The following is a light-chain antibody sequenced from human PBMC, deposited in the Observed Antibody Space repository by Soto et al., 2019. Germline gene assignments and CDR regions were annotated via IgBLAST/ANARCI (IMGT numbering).Light chain of an antibody. CDR1: QTISSC. CDR3: QQRRHWPPALS. CDR2: KAS. V-gene: IGKV1-5*03. J-gene: IGKJ4*01. Sequence: DIQMTQSPSTLSGSVGDRVTITCRASQTISSCMAWYQQKPGKAPKLLIYKASTLKSGVPSRFSGSGSGTEFTLTISSLQPEDFATDYCQQRRHWPPALSFSGGTKVEI.